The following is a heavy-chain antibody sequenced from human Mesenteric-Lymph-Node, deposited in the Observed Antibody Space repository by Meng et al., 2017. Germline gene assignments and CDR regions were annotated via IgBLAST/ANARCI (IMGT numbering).Heavy chain of an antibody. CDR1: GGSFSGYY. Sequence: GSLRLSCAVYGGSFSGYYWSWIRQPPGKGLEWIGEINHSGSTNYNPSLKSRVTISVDTSKNQFSLKLSSVTAADTAVYYCARSLEGGGSGWIVEDHYYYYGMDVWGQGTTVTVSS. J-gene: IGHJ6*02. V-gene: IGHV4-34*01. D-gene: IGHD6-19*01. CDR2: INHSGST. CDR3: ARSLEGGGSGWIVEDHYYYYGMDV.